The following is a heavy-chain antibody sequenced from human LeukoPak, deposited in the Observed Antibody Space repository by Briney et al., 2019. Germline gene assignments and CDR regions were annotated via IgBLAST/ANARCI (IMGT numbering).Heavy chain of an antibody. V-gene: IGHV2-5*02. CDR1: GFSLSTSGVG. J-gene: IGHJ4*02. D-gene: IGHD4-17*01. Sequence: SGPTLVKPTQTLTLTCTFSGFSLSTSGVGVGWIRQPPGKALEWLALIYWDDDKRYSPSLKSRLTIAKDTSKNQVVLTMTNMDPVDTATYYCAHRLKYGDYIYFDYWGQGTLVTVSS. CDR3: AHRLKYGDYIYFDY. CDR2: IYWDDDK.